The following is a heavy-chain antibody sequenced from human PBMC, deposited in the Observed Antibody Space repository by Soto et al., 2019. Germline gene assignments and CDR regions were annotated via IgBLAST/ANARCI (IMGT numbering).Heavy chain of an antibody. CDR3: ARDHVDLAMVGGN. CDR2: ISAYNGNT. Sequence: QVQLVQSGAEVKKPGASVKVSCKASGYTFNSYGISWVRQAPGQGLEWMGWISAYNGNTNYAQKLQGRVTLTTDTSTSTADIELRSLRADDTAVYYCARDHVDLAMVGGNWGQGTLVTVSS. CDR1: GYTFNSYG. V-gene: IGHV1-18*01. J-gene: IGHJ4*02. D-gene: IGHD5-18*01.